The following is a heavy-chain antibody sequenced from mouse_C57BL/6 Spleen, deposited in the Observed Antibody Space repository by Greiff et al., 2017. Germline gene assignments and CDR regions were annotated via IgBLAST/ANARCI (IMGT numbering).Heavy chain of an antibody. CDR3: ARSSFTTVVEDWFAY. J-gene: IGHJ3*01. CDR1: GYSFTGYF. Sequence: VQLKQSGPELVKPGDSVKISCKASGYSFTGYFMNWVMQSHGKSLEWIGRINPYNGDTFYNQKFKGKATLTVDKSSSTAHMELRSLTSEDSAVYYCARSSFTTVVEDWFAYWGQGTLVTVSA. D-gene: IGHD1-1*01. V-gene: IGHV1-20*01. CDR2: INPYNGDT.